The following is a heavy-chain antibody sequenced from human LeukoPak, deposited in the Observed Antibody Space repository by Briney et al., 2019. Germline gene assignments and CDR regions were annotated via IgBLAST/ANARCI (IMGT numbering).Heavy chain of an antibody. CDR1: GFTVSASY. CDR3: AREGYYGSRTTRLSWFES. J-gene: IGHJ5*01. D-gene: IGHD3-10*01. CDR2: IYSGGTT. V-gene: IGHV3-66*01. Sequence: GGSRRLSCAASGFTVSASYMSWVRQAPGKGLEWLSVIYSGGTTYYADSVKGRYIISRDISKNTLFLQMNSLSVEDMAIYYCAREGYYGSRTTRLSWFESWGQGTLVTVSS.